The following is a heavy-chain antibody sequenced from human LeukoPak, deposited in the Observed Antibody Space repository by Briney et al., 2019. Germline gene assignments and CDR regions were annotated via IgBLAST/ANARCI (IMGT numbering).Heavy chain of an antibody. Sequence: SSVNVSCKGSGYTFTSYGISWVRQAPGQGLEWMGWSNAGNGNTKYSHKFQGRVTITRDTSASTAYMELSSLRSEDTAVYYCARERGITMVRGATRNWFDPWGQGTLVTVSS. D-gene: IGHD3-10*01. CDR3: ARERGITMVRGATRNWFDP. CDR1: GYTFTSYG. CDR2: SNAGNGNT. V-gene: IGHV1-3*01. J-gene: IGHJ5*02.